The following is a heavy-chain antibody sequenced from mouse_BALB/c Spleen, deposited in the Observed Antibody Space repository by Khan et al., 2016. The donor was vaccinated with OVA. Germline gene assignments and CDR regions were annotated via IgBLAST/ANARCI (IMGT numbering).Heavy chain of an antibody. Sequence: QVRLQQSGPELVKPGASVKMSCKASGYTFTDYDIRWVKQRTGQGLEWIGEIYPGSGSTFYNEKFKGKATLTADKSSNPAYMQLSSLTSEDSAVYFCANIFYGNSYALDYWGQGTAVTVSS. CDR3: ANIFYGNSYALDY. CDR1: GYTFTDYD. D-gene: IGHD2-1*01. V-gene: IGHV1-77*01. J-gene: IGHJ4*01. CDR2: IYPGSGST.